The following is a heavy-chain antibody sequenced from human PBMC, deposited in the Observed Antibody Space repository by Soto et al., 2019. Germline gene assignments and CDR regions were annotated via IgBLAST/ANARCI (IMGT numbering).Heavy chain of an antibody. V-gene: IGHV1-2*04. CDR3: ASQYCTNGVCLLDAFDI. J-gene: IGHJ3*02. CDR1: GYTFTGYY. D-gene: IGHD2-8*01. CDR2: INPNSGGT. Sequence: ASVKVSCKASGYTFTGYYMHWVRQAPEQGLEWMGWINPNSGGTNYAQKFQGWVTMTRDTSISTAYMELSRLRSDDTAVYYCASQYCTNGVCLLDAFDIWGQGTMVTAS.